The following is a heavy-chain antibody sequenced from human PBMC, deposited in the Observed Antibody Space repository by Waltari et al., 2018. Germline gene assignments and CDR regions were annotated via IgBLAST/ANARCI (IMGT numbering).Heavy chain of an antibody. D-gene: IGHD1-26*01. CDR3: ARVWFHSGFDF. Sequence: QVQLVQSGPEVKKPGASVKVSCKTSGYTTGNYIHWVRQAPGQGLEWLGLINPNSGGTDYAEKFQDRVTLTRDTSINTVYMELSSLRSDDTAVYYCARVWFHSGFDFWGQGTLVAVTS. V-gene: IGHV1-2*02. CDR2: INPNSGGT. J-gene: IGHJ4*02. CDR1: GYTTGNY.